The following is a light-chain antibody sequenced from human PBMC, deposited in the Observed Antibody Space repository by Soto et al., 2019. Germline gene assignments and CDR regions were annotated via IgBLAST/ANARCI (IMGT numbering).Light chain of an antibody. J-gene: IGKJ2*01. CDR2: GAS. V-gene: IGKV3-20*01. CDR1: QSVSSSY. CDR3: QQYGSTPRGYT. Sequence: EIVLTQSPVTLSLSPGERATLSCRASQSVSSSYLAWYQQKPGPSPRLLIYGASSRAPGLPDSFSGSGSGTDFTLTISRLEPEDFAVYYCQQYGSTPRGYTFGQGTKLEIK.